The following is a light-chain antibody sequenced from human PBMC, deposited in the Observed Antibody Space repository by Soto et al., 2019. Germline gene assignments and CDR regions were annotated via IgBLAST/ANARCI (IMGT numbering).Light chain of an antibody. CDR2: GAS. Sequence: EIVMTQSPATLSVSPGERATLSCRASQSVSSNLAWYQQKPGQAPSLLIYGASTRATGIPGRFSGSGSGTAFTLTISSLQSEDFELYYCQQYNNWLTFGGGTKVEIK. J-gene: IGKJ4*01. CDR1: QSVSSN. CDR3: QQYNNWLT. V-gene: IGKV3-15*01.